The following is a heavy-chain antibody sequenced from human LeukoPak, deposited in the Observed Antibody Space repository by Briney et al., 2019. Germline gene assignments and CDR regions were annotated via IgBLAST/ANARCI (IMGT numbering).Heavy chain of an antibody. CDR2: INTDGSST. D-gene: IGHD3-22*01. Sequence: PGGSLRLSCAASGFTFSSYWMHWVRHAPGKGLVWVSRINTDGSSTSYADSVKGRFTLSRDNAKNTLYLQMNSLRAEDTAVYYCARDTYDSSGYYYGPFDYWGQGTLVTVSS. CDR1: GFTFSSYW. J-gene: IGHJ4*02. CDR3: ARDTYDSSGYYYGPFDY. V-gene: IGHV3-74*01.